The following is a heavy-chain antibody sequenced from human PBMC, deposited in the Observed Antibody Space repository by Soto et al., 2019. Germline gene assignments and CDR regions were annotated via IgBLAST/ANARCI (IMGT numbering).Heavy chain of an antibody. D-gene: IGHD5-18*01. J-gene: IGHJ4*02. V-gene: IGHV3-33*01. CDR1: GFIFSSYA. Sequence: GESLKISCEGSGFIFSSYAMHWVRQAPGKGLEWVAVIWYDGSNEYFADSVKGRFSISRDNSKNTVFLQMNSLTAEDTAVYYCARGIQRGYSYGYDYWGQGTLVTVSS. CDR2: IWYDGSNE. CDR3: ARGIQRGYSYGYDY.